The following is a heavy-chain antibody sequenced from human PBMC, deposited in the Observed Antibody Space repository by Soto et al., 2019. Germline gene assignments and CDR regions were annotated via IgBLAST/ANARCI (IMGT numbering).Heavy chain of an antibody. CDR3: ARFSRYRPYYGMDV. CDR1: GFSLSTSGMC. Sequence: GSGPTLVNPTQTLTLTCTFSGFSLSTSGMCVSWIRQPPGKALEWLALIDWDDDKYYSTSLKTRLTISKDTSKNQVVLTMTNMDPVDTATYYCARFSRYRPYYGMDVWGQGTTVTVSS. D-gene: IGHD5-18*01. J-gene: IGHJ6*02. V-gene: IGHV2-70*01. CDR2: IDWDDDK.